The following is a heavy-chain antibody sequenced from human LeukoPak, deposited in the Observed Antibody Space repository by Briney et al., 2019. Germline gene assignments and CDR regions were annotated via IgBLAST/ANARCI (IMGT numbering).Heavy chain of an antibody. CDR2: IYYSGST. CDR3: ARTYSGYDGGDY. J-gene: IGHJ4*02. V-gene: IGHV4-59*01. Sequence: RPSETLSLTCTVSGGFISSYYWSWIRQPPGKGLEWIGYIYYSGSTNYNPSLKSRVTISVDTSKNQFSLKLSSVTAADTAVYYCARTYSGYDGGDYWGQGTLVTVSS. D-gene: IGHD5-12*01. CDR1: GGFISSYY.